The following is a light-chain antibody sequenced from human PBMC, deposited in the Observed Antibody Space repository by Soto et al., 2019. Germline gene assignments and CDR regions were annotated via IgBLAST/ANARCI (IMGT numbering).Light chain of an antibody. Sequence: EIVLTQSPATLSLSPGERATLSCRASQSVSSYLAWYQQKPGQAPRLLIYDASNRATGIPARFSGSGSGTDFTLTISSLEPEDFEVYYCQQRSNWPTFGQGTKVEIK. CDR1: QSVSSY. CDR2: DAS. V-gene: IGKV3-11*01. CDR3: QQRSNWPT. J-gene: IGKJ1*01.